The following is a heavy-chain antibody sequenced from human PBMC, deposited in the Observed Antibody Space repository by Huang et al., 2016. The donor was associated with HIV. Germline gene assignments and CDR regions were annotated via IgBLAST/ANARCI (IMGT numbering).Heavy chain of an antibody. D-gene: IGHD3-3*01. J-gene: IGHJ6*02. V-gene: IGHV4-34*01. CDR3: ARQWVLLDYLMGMDV. CDR2: INDSGAT. Sequence: QVHLQQWGAGLLKPSETLTLTCAVSGASFTGTSWTWSRQTPGKGMEWLGEINDSGATISNPSLKRRVTISIDRSKKEFSLRLSSMTAADTAVYYCARQWVLLDYLMGMDVWGQGTTVIVSS. CDR1: GASFTGTS.